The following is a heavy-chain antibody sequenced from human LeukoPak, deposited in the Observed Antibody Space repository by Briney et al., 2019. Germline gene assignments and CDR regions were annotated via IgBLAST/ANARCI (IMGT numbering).Heavy chain of an antibody. CDR2: INHSGNT. Sequence: SETLSLTCAVYGGSFSGYYWSWIRQPPGKGLEWIGEINHSGNTNYNPFLKSRVTISVDTSKNHFSLKLSSVTAADTAVYYCARHAPLGYSSVWYPPPNWFDPWGQGTLVTVSS. V-gene: IGHV4-34*01. D-gene: IGHD6-19*01. CDR3: ARHAPLGYSSVWYPPPNWFDP. J-gene: IGHJ5*02. CDR1: GGSFSGYY.